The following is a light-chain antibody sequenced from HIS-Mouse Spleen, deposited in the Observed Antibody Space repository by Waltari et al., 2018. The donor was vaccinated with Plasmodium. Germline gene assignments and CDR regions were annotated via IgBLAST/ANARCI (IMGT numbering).Light chain of an antibody. V-gene: IGKV1-5*03. J-gene: IGKJ1*01. CDR2: KAS. Sequence: DIQMTPSPSTLSSSVGDRVTITCRASQSISSWLSWYQQKPWKAPKRLIYKASSLESGVPSRFSGSGSGTECTLTISSLQPDDFATYYCQQYNSYWTFGQGTKVEIK. CDR1: QSISSW. CDR3: QQYNSYWT.